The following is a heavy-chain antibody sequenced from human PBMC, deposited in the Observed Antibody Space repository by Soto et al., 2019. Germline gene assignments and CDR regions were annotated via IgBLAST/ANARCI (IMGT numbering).Heavy chain of an antibody. CDR2: VYRTGST. Sequence: SETLSLTCAVSGGSISTSNWWSWVRQPPGKGLEWIGEVYRTGSTNYNPSLKSRVTISVDTSKNQFSLKLSSVTAADTAMYYCARGGYCSGASCAYMGHYYYYGMDVWGQGTTVTVSS. J-gene: IGHJ6*02. CDR1: GGSISTSNW. V-gene: IGHV4-4*02. D-gene: IGHD2-15*01. CDR3: ARGGYCSGASCAYMGHYYYYGMDV.